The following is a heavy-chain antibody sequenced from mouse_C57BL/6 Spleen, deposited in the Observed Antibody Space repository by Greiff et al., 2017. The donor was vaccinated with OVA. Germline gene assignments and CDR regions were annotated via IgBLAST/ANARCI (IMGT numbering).Heavy chain of an antibody. CDR2: IWSDGST. V-gene: IGHV2-6-1*01. CDR3: ARHRERRGYFDV. J-gene: IGHJ1*03. Sequence: QVQLKESGPGLVAPSQSLSITCTVSGFSFTSYGVHWVRQPPGKGLEWLVVIWSDGSTTYYSALISSLTISTANSNSNVFLKMNSLQTDDTAMYYCARHRERRGYFDVWGTGTTVTVSS. CDR1: GFSFTSYG. D-gene: IGHD3-1*01.